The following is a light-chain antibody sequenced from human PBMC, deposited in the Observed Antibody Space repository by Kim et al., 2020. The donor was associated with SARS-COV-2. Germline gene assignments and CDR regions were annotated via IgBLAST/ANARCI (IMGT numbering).Light chain of an antibody. CDR3: CSYAGSRV. V-gene: IGLV2-23*02. CDR1: SSDVGSYNL. Sequence: PGQSITISCTGTSSDVGSYNLVSWYQQHPGKAPKLMIYEVSKRPSGVSNRFSGSKSGNTASLTISGLQAEDEADYYCCSYAGSRVFGGGTQLTVL. J-gene: IGLJ2*01. CDR2: EVS.